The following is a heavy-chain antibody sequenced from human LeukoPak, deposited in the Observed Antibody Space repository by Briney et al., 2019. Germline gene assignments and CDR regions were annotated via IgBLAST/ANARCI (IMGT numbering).Heavy chain of an antibody. Sequence: PGGSLRLSCAASGFTFSSYFMTWVRQAPGKGLEWVSGISGSGDFTSYADSVKGRFTISRDNSKSTLYLQMDSPRAEDTAVYYCATYRQRVEFDYWGQGTLVTVSS. CDR1: GFTFSSYF. CDR2: ISGSGDFT. J-gene: IGHJ4*02. CDR3: ATYRQRVEFDY. D-gene: IGHD6-25*01. V-gene: IGHV3-23*01.